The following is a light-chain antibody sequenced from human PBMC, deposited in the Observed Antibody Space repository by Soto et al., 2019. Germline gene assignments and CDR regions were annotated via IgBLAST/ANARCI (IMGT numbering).Light chain of an antibody. CDR1: QSIASN. V-gene: IGKV3-15*01. J-gene: IGKJ1*01. Sequence: IVMTQSPATLSVSPGERATISCRASQSIASNLAWYQQKPGQAPRLLIYAASTRATGIPARFSGSGSGTKFTLIISSLQSEDFAVYYCQQYNNWPPWTFGQGTKVDIK. CDR2: AAS. CDR3: QQYNNWPPWT.